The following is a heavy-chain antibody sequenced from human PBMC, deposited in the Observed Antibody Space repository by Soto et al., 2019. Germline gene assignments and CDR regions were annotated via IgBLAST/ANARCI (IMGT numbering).Heavy chain of an antibody. V-gene: IGHV5-51*01. CDR3: PRWSIAAGGYYGQDV. Sequence: GASLKISCQGSGYSFTSDWIGWVRQMPGKGLEWMGIIYPGDSDTRYSPSFQGQVTISADKSISTAYLQWSSLKASDTAMYYCPRWSIAAGGYYGQDVWAQGTTVTVS. CDR2: IYPGDSDT. D-gene: IGHD6-6*01. J-gene: IGHJ6*02. CDR1: GYSFTSDW.